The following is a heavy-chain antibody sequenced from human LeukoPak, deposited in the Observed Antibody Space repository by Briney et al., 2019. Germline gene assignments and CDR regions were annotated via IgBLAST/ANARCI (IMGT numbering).Heavy chain of an antibody. D-gene: IGHD3-3*01. CDR3: ANAYDFWSGPADY. Sequence: TGGSLRLSCAASGFTFSNYGMHWVRQAPGKGLEWVALISYDGSNKYYADSVKGRFTISRDNSKNTLYLQMNSLRAEDTAVYYCANAYDFWSGPADYWGQGTLVTVSS. CDR1: GFTFSNYG. V-gene: IGHV3-30*18. CDR2: ISYDGSNK. J-gene: IGHJ4*02.